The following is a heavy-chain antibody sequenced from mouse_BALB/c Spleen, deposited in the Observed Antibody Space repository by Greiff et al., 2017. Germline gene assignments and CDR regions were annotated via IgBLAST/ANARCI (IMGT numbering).Heavy chain of an antibody. J-gene: IGHJ3*01. V-gene: IGHV1S22*01. CDR3: TRNYGNYGFAY. CDR2: IYPGSGST. D-gene: IGHD2-1*01. CDR1: GYTFTSYW. Sequence: LQQPGAELVRPGASVKLSRKASGYTFTSYWMHWVKQRPGQGLEWIGNIYPGSGSTNYDEKFKSKATLTVDTSSSTAYMQLSSLTSEDSAVYYCTRNYGNYGFAYWGQGTLVTVSA.